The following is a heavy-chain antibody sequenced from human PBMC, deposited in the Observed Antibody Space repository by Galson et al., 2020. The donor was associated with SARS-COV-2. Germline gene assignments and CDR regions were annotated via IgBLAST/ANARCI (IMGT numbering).Heavy chain of an antibody. Sequence: SETLSLTCAVSGGSITNHNWYTWVRQPPGKGLQWIGEINHSGPTNYNQPPQRRVSISVEKSENQCSLKMDSVTAADTSIDYCARVGPIAGAFYAFDIWGQGTMVTVSS. D-gene: IGHD6-13*01. CDR3: ARVGPIAGAFYAFDI. CDR2: INHSGPT. J-gene: IGHJ3*02. CDR1: GGSITNHNW. V-gene: IGHV4-4*02.